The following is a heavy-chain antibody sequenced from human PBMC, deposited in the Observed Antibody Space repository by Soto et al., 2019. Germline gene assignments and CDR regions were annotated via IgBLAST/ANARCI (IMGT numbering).Heavy chain of an antibody. V-gene: IGHV3-74*01. J-gene: IGHJ3*01. CDR3: ARSDRGAFDL. CDR2: IHSDGNST. CDR1: GFTFDYYW. D-gene: IGHD1-26*01. Sequence: EVQLVESGGGLVQPGESLRLSCAASGFTFDYYWMQWVRQAPGKGLVWVSSIHSDGNSTTYADSVKGRFTISRDNAKNTLTLQMNRRRAEEAAVYYCARSDRGAFDLWGQGTVVTVSS.